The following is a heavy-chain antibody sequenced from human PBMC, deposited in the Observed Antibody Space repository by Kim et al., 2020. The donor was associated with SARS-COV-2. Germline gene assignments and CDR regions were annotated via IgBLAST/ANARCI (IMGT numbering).Heavy chain of an antibody. D-gene: IGHD6-19*01. Sequence: SFQGQVTISADKSISTAYLQWSSLKASDTAMYYCARHGTYSSGYWYFDLWGRGTLVTVSS. V-gene: IGHV5-51*01. J-gene: IGHJ2*01. CDR3: ARHGTYSSGYWYFDL.